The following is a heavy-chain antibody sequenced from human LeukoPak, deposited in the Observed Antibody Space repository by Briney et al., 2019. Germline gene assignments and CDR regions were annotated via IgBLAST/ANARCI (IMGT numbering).Heavy chain of an antibody. D-gene: IGHD6-6*01. CDR2: INDSEST. CDR1: GGSFSGYY. Sequence: SETLSLTCAVYGGSFSGYYWSWIRQPPGKGLEWIGEINDSESTNYNPSLKSRVTISVDTSKNQFSLKLSSVTVADTAVYYCARTYSSSSSFDYWGQGTLVTVSS. J-gene: IGHJ4*02. CDR3: ARTYSSSSSFDY. V-gene: IGHV4-34*01.